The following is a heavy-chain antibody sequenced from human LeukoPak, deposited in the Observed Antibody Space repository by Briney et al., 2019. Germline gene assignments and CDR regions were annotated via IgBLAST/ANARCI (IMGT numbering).Heavy chain of an antibody. CDR3: ARTGTVTTEDWFDP. CDR2: IYWDDDK. V-gene: IGHV2-5*02. CDR1: GFSLSTSGVG. Sequence: SGPTLVNPTQTLTLTCTFSGFSLSTSGVGVGWIRQPPGKALEWLALIYWDDDKPYSPSLKSRLTITKDTSKNQVVLTMTNMDPVDTATYYCARTGTVTTEDWFDPWGQGTLVTVSS. J-gene: IGHJ5*02. D-gene: IGHD4-17*01.